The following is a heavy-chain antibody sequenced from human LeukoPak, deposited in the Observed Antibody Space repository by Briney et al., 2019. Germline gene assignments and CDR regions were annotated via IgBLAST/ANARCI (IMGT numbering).Heavy chain of an antibody. D-gene: IGHD2/OR15-2a*01. J-gene: IGHJ4*02. V-gene: IGHV3-64*01. CDR3: ARGGSLSAYDS. Sequence: GGSLRLSCAASGFTFSSYAMSWVRQAPGKGLEYVSAMSSDGGTTYYANSVKGRFTMSRDTSKNTLYLQMGSLRAEDGAVYYCARGGSLSAYDSWGQGTLVTVSS. CDR1: GFTFSSYA. CDR2: MSSDGGTT.